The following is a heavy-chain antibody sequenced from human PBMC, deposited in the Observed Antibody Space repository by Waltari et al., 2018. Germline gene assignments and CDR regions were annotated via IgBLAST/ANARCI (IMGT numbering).Heavy chain of an antibody. V-gene: IGHV3-7*01. CDR1: GFTFSSYW. Sequence: EVQLVESGGGWVQPGGSLRLSCAASGFTFSSYWMSWVRQAPGKGLEWVANIKQDGSEKYYVDSVKGRFTISRDNAKNSLYLQMNSLRAEETAVYYCARVGVGVVVAANDYWGQGTLVTVSS. CDR2: IKQDGSEK. J-gene: IGHJ4*02. D-gene: IGHD2-15*01. CDR3: ARVGVGVVVAANDY.